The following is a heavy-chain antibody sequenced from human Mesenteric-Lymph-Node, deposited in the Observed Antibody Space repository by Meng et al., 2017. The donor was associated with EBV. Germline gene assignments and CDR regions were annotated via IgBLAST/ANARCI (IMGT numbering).Heavy chain of an antibody. CDR3: AKPYFNFGNSFFPFDY. CDR1: GFSFNRSA. V-gene: IGHV3-23*04. Sequence: ELHLVESRGGLIQPGWSLSLSCAASGFSFNRSAMRWVRQAPGKGLEWVSSLRSGGARPDYADSVKGRFTISRDNSKNTLFLQMNSLRDDDTAVYYCAKPYFNFGNSFFPFDYWGQGTLVTVSS. CDR2: LRSGGARP. J-gene: IGHJ4*02. D-gene: IGHD3-3*01.